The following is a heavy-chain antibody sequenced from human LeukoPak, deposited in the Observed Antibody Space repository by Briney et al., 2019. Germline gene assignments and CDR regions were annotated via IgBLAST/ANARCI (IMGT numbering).Heavy chain of an antibody. D-gene: IGHD4-17*01. J-gene: IGHJ4*02. CDR3: TTASTVTYYFEH. V-gene: IGHV3-15*01. CDR2: IKSKTDGGTT. Sequence: GGSLRLSCAASGFSVSNAWMSWVRQAPGKGLEXVXRIKSKTDGGTTDYAAPVKGRFSISRDDSENTLYPQMNSLKTEDTAVYYCTTASTVTYYFEHWGQGTLVTVSS. CDR1: GFSVSNAW.